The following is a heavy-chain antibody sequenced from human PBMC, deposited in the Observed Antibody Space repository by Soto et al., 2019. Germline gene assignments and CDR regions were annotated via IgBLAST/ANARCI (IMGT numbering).Heavy chain of an antibody. CDR2: IIKDGSER. Sequence: EVQLVESGGGLVQPGGSLRLSCAASGFTFSNYWMTWVRQAPGKGLEWVANIIKDGSERSYVDSVKGRFIISRDNAKNSLYLEMNSLRAEDTAVYYCARESMWAPDYWGQGTLVAVSS. J-gene: IGHJ4*02. D-gene: IGHD1-26*01. CDR1: GFTFSNYW. CDR3: ARESMWAPDY. V-gene: IGHV3-7*01.